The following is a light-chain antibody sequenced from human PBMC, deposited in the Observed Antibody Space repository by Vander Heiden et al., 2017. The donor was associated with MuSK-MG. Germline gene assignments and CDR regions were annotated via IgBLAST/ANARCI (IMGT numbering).Light chain of an antibody. Sequence: DIQMTQSPSSLSASVGDRVTITCRASQSISSYLNWYQQKPGKAPKLLIYAASTFQIAVPSSFSGSGSGTNFTLTSIRLQPDDVSTYYCQQSYTTPRSFGPGTKVDIK. J-gene: IGKJ3*01. CDR1: QSISSY. CDR2: AAS. V-gene: IGKV1-39*01. CDR3: QQSYTTPRS.